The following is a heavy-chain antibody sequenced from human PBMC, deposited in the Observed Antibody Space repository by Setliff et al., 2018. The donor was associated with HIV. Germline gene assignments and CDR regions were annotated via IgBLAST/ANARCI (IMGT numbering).Heavy chain of an antibody. CDR1: GFTFSYFG. CDR2: IQYDGSNK. V-gene: IGHV3-30*02. J-gene: IGHJ6*02. Sequence: PGESLKISCAASGFTFSYFGMHWVRQAPGKGLEWVAFIQYDGSNKYYADSVKGRFTISRDNSKNTLYLQMNSLRAEDTAVYYCAKDREYGSGRTDYYYYYGMDVWGQGTTVTVSS. CDR3: AKDREYGSGRTDYYYYYGMDV. D-gene: IGHD3-10*01.